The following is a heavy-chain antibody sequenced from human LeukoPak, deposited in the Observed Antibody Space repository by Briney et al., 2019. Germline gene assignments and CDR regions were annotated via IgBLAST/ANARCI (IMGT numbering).Heavy chain of an antibody. CDR2: IRYDGSNK. Sequence: PGGSLRLSCAASGFTFSSYGMHWVRQAPGKGLEWVAFIRYDGSNKYYADSVKGRFTISRDNAKNSLYLQMNSLRAEDTAVYYCARANMVRGVGLFFDRNWFDPWGQGTLVTVSS. CDR3: ARANMVRGVGLFFDRNWFDP. V-gene: IGHV3-30*02. CDR1: GFTFSSYG. D-gene: IGHD3-10*01. J-gene: IGHJ5*02.